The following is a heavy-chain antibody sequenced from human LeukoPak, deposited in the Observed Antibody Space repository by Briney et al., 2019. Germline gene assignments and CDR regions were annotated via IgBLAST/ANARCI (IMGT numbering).Heavy chain of an antibody. Sequence: GGSLRLSCAASGFTFDDYAMHWVRQAPGKGLEWVSGISWNSGSIGYADSVKGRFTISRDNAKNSLYLQMNSLRAEDTALYYCAKEPGEGAAGTFDYWGQGTLVTVSS. V-gene: IGHV3-9*01. CDR1: GFTFDDYA. J-gene: IGHJ4*02. CDR3: AKEPGEGAAGTFDY. D-gene: IGHD6-13*01. CDR2: ISWNSGSI.